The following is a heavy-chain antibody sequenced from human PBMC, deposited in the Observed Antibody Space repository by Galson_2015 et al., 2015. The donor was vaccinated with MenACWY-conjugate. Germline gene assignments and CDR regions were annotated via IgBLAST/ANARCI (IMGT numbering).Heavy chain of an antibody. D-gene: IGHD3-3*02. CDR3: ARGVNLASMAGY. Sequence: SETLSLTCTVSGGSINSYYWSWIGQPPGKGLEWIGYMYYSGSANYNPSLKSRVTISVDTSKNQFSLTMTSVTAADTAVYYCARGVNLASMAGYWGQGTLVTVSS. CDR1: GGSINSYY. CDR2: MYYSGSA. V-gene: IGHV4-59*01. J-gene: IGHJ4*02.